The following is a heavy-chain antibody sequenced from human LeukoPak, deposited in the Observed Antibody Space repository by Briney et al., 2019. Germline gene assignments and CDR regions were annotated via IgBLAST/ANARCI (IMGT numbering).Heavy chain of an antibody. CDR2: IYTSGST. CDR3: ARDQGLEGFDY. D-gene: IGHD1-1*01. CDR1: GGSISSGSYH. J-gene: IGHJ4*02. V-gene: IGHV4-61*02. Sequence: PSETLSLTCTVSGGSISSGSYHWSWIRQPAGTGLEWIGRIYTSGSTNYNPSLKSRVTISADTSKNQFSLKLSSVTAADTAVYYCARDQGLEGFDYWGQGSLVTVSS.